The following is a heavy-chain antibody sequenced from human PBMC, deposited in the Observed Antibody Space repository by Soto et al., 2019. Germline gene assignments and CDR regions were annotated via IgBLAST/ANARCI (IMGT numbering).Heavy chain of an antibody. D-gene: IGHD1-26*01. CDR3: ARPIVGASNFDY. Sequence: GASVKVSCKASGGTFSSYAISWVRQAPGQGLEWMGGIIPIFGTANYAQKFQGRVTITADESTSTAYMELSSLRSEDTAVYYCARPIVGASNFDYWGQGTLVTVSS. CDR2: IIPIFGTA. V-gene: IGHV1-69*13. CDR1: GGTFSSYA. J-gene: IGHJ4*02.